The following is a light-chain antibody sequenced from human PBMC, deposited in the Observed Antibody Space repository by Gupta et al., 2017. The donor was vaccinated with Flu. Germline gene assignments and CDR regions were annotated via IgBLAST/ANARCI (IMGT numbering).Light chain of an antibody. CDR2: NAS. V-gene: IGKV1-39*01. CDR3: QQTYNAPPWT. CDR1: QNINAY. J-gene: IGKJ1*01. Sequence: DTQMTQSPSSLSASVGDRVTITCRASQNINAYLNWYQQKPGKAPNLLIHNASSLQTGVPSSFSGSGSGTDFTLSISSVQPDDFATYYCQQTYNAPPWTFGQGTKVEF.